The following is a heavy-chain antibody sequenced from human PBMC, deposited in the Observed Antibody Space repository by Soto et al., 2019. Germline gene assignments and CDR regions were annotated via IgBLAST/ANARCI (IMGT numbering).Heavy chain of an antibody. J-gene: IGHJ4*02. Sequence: SSVKVSCKASGYNFNIYGINWVRQAPGQGLELMGWISAYDGKTTYAEKFQGRVTMTTDASTDTAYMELSSLRSEDTAVYYCATLVQPYDFWSGYPLTSYFDYWGQGTLVTVSS. V-gene: IGHV1-18*01. CDR3: ATLVQPYDFWSGYPLTSYFDY. CDR1: GYNFNIYG. CDR2: ISAYDGKT. D-gene: IGHD3-3*01.